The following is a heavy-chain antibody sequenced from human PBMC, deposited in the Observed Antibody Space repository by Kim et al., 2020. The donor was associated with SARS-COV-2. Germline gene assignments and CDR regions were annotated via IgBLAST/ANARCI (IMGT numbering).Heavy chain of an antibody. J-gene: IGHJ4*02. D-gene: IGHD1-1*01. CDR3: ARKGGKTTGYVDY. CDR2: ISSSSSYI. CDR1: GFTFSSYS. Sequence: GGSLRLSCAASGFTFSSYSMNWVRQAPGKGLEWVSSISSSSSYIYYADSVKGRFTISRDNAKNSLYLQMNSLRAEDTAVYYCARKGGKTTGYVDYWGQGTLVTVSS. V-gene: IGHV3-21*01.